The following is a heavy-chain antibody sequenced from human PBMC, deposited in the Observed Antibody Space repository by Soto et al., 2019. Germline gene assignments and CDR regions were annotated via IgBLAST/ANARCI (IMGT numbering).Heavy chain of an antibody. CDR3: ERQTLAGFGKKNSFDY. Sequence: ASVKVSCKASGYTFSSYDIIWLRQAPGQRLEWMGWISGYNGNTNSAQKFQGRVTMTTDTSTSTAYMELGSLRSDDTAVYYCERQTLAGFGKKNSFDYWGRGPVVTVS. J-gene: IGHJ4*02. V-gene: IGHV1-18*01. D-gene: IGHD3-3*01. CDR2: ISGYNGNT. CDR1: GYTFSSYD.